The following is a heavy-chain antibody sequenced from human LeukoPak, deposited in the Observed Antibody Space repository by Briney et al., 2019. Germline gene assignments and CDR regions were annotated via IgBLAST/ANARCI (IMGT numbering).Heavy chain of an antibody. V-gene: IGHV5-51*01. CDR3: ARRHYYDSSGYYYV. CDR1: GYTFTSYW. CDR2: IYPGDSDT. D-gene: IGHD3-22*01. J-gene: IGHJ4*02. Sequence: GASVKVSCKASGYTFTSYWIGWVRQMPGKGLEWMGIIYPGDSDTRYSPSFQGQVTISADKPISTAYLQWSSLKASDTAMYYCARRHYYDSSGYYYVWGQGTLVTVSS.